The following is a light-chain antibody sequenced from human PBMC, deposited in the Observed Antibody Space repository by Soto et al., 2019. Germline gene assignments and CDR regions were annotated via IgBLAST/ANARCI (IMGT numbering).Light chain of an antibody. CDR1: SSNIGSNT. J-gene: IGLJ1*01. V-gene: IGLV1-44*01. CDR3: AAWDDPLNGLYV. CDR2: TDN. Sequence: QPVLTQPPSTSGTPGQRVTISCSGSSSNIGSNTVNWYQQLPGTAPKLLIYTDNQRPSGVPDRFSGSKSGTSASLAISGLQSEDEADYYCAAWDDPLNGLYVFGPGTKVTVL.